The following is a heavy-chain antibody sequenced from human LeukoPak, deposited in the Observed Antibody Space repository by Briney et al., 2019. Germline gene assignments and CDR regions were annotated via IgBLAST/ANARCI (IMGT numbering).Heavy chain of an antibody. D-gene: IGHD5-24*01. CDR2: ITPGGGT. CDR1: GYTFTSYA. J-gene: IGHJ4*02. Sequence: ASVKVSGKASGYTFTSYAMHWVRQAPGQGLEWMGWITPGGGTNFPQKFQGRVAITWDTSITTAYMDLSRLTSDDTAVYYCARDRYGDGFAHFDYWGQGALVTVSS. CDR3: ARDRYGDGFAHFDY. V-gene: IGHV1-2*02.